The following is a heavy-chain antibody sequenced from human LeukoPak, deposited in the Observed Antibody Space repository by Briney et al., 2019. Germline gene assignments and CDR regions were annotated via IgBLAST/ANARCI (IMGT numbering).Heavy chain of an antibody. V-gene: IGHV4-30-2*01. CDR1: GVSISSGGYS. CDR3: ARGFVYGDYVN. Sequence: PSQTLSLTCAVSGVSISSGGYSWSWIRQPPGKGLEWIGYIYHSGSTYYNPSLKSRVTISVDRSKNQFSLKLSSVTAADTAVYYCARGFVYGDYVNWGQGTLVTVSS. J-gene: IGHJ4*02. CDR2: IYHSGST. D-gene: IGHD4-17*01.